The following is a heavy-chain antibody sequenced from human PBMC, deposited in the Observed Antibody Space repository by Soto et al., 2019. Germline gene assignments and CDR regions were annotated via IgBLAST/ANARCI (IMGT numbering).Heavy chain of an antibody. CDR3: ARPILDSSCPTGFDY. J-gene: IGHJ4*02. Sequence: LGESLKISCKGSGYSFTSYWICWVRQMRVKGLEFMGIIYPFYSDTRYSPSFQGQVTISAYKSSSTSYLQWSSLKASDTAMYYCARPILDSSCPTGFDYWGQGTLVTVSS. V-gene: IGHV5-51*01. CDR1: GYSFTSYW. CDR2: IYPFYSDT. D-gene: IGHD6-6*01.